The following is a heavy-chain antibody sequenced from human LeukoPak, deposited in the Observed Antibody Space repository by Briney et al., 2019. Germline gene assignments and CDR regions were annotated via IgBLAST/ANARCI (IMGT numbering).Heavy chain of an antibody. CDR2: IYTSGST. V-gene: IGHV4-61*02. J-gene: IGHJ4*02. D-gene: IGHD5-18*01. CDR3: ARGGLWLVY. Sequence: SETLSLTCTVSGGSISSSSYYWGWIRQPAGKGLEWIGRIYTSGSTKYNPSLKSRVTMSVDTSKNQFSLELSSVTAADTAVYYCARGGLWLVYWGQGTLVTVSS. CDR1: GGSISSSSYY.